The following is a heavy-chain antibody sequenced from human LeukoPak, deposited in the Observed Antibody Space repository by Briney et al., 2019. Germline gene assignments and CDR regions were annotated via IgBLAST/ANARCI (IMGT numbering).Heavy chain of an antibody. CDR3: TRVRVYSSGWYFDY. J-gene: IGHJ4*02. CDR1: GFTFANYA. V-gene: IGHV3-49*04. Sequence: GESLRLSCTASGFTFANYAMSWVRQAPGKGLEWVGFIRSNTYGGTTHYAASVRGTFTISRDDSKSIAYLQMNSLKTEDTAVYYCTRVRVYSSGWYFDYWGQGTLVTVSS. D-gene: IGHD6-19*01. CDR2: IRSNTYGGTT.